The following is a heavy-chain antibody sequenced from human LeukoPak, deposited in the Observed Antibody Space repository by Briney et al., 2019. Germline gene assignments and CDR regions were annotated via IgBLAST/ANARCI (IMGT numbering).Heavy chain of an antibody. Sequence: PGGSLRLSCAASGFTFSSYGMHWVRQAPGKGLEWVAVISYDGSNKYYADSVKGRFTISRDNSKNTLYLQMNSLRAEDTAVYYCAKGYGYYYDSSGYYSSDYWGQGTLVTVSS. CDR1: GFTFSSYG. D-gene: IGHD3-22*01. CDR3: AKGYGYYYDSSGYYSSDY. J-gene: IGHJ4*02. V-gene: IGHV3-30*18. CDR2: ISYDGSNK.